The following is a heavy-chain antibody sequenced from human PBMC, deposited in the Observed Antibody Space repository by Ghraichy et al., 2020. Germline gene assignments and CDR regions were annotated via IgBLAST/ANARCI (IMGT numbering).Heavy chain of an antibody. V-gene: IGHV1-8*01. CDR1: GYTFTSYD. D-gene: IGHD2-15*01. CDR3: ARRAFLCSGGSCYPYWYFDL. Sequence: ASVKVSRKASGYTFTSYDINWVRQATGQGLEWMGWMNPNSGNTGYAQKFQGRVTMTRNTSISTAYMELSSLRSEDTAVYYCARRAFLCSGGSCYPYWYFDLWGRGTLVTVSS. CDR2: MNPNSGNT. J-gene: IGHJ2*01.